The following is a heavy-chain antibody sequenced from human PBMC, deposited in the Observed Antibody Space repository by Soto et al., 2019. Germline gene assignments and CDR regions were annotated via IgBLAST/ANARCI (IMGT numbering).Heavy chain of an antibody. D-gene: IGHD3-10*01. V-gene: IGHV3-7*01. CDR3: VRGGSNHAY. J-gene: IGHJ4*02. CDR1: GFTFSDSW. CDR2: IKPDGSEK. Sequence: EVQLVESGGGLVQPGGSLRLSCTASGFTFSDSWMTWVRQAPGKGLEWVARIKPDGSEKKYADSVKGRFSISRDNTKNSMNLQKDNMRGEEAAVYYFVRGGSNHAYCCQGAL.